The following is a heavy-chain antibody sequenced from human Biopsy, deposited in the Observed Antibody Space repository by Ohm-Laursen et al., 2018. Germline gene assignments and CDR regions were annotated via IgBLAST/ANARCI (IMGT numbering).Heavy chain of an antibody. CDR1: GGSISGYY. Sequence: SETLSLTCTVSGGSISGYYWNWIRQPPGKGLEWIGYIYNSGSTNYNPSLKSRVTISVAVDTSKSQFSLRLSSVTAADTAMYYCARGEAGVYDALDIWGQGTMVIVSS. J-gene: IGHJ3*02. V-gene: IGHV4-59*01. CDR3: ARGEAGVYDALDI. D-gene: IGHD5/OR15-5a*01. CDR2: IYNSGST.